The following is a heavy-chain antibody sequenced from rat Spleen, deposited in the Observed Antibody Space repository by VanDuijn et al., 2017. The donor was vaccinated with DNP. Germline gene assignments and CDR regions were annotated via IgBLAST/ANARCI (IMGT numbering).Heavy chain of an antibody. CDR3: ARVGDLHDGGDGDALDA. CDR2: ITGGSRIT. D-gene: IGHD1-12*02. V-gene: IGHV5-31*01. Sequence: EVQLVESGGDLVQPGRSLKLSCVASGFTFSYYWMAWVRQVPGKGLEWIASITGGSRITSDPDSVKGRFTISRDDAKNTLSLQMNSLRSEDTATYYCARVGDLHDGGDGDALDAWGQGTSVTVSS. CDR1: GFTFSYYW. J-gene: IGHJ4*01.